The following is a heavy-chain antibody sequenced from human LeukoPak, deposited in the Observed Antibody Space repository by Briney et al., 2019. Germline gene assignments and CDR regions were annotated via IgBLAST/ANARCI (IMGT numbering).Heavy chain of an antibody. CDR3: ARGHYGMDV. Sequence: PGGSLRLSCAASGFTFSSYWMSWVRQAPGKGLEWVANIKQGGSEKYYVDSVKGRFTISRDNAKNSLYLQLNSLRAEDSAVYYCARGHYGMDVWGQGTTVTVSS. V-gene: IGHV3-7*02. CDR2: IKQGGSEK. CDR1: GFTFSSYW. J-gene: IGHJ6*02.